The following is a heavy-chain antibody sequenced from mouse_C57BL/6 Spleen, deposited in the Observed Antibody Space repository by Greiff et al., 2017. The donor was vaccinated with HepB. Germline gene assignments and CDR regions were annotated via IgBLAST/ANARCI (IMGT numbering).Heavy chain of an antibody. D-gene: IGHD1-1*01. Sequence: VQLKQSVAELVRPGASVKLSCTASGFNIKNTYMHWVKQRPEQGLEWIGRIDPANGNTKYAPKFQGKATITADTSSNTAYLQLSSLTSEDTAIYYCAGVPITTVVGGMDYWGQGTSVTVSS. CDR2: IDPANGNT. CDR1: GFNIKNTY. J-gene: IGHJ4*01. CDR3: AGVPITTVVGGMDY. V-gene: IGHV14-3*01.